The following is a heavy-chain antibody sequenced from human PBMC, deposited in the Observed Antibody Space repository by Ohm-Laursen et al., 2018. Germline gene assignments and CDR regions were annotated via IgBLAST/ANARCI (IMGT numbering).Heavy chain of an antibody. CDR2: IYSGGST. CDR1: GFTVNSNS. Sequence: SLRLSCAASGFTVNSNSMNWVRQAPGKGLEWVSVIYSGGSTYYADSVKGRFTISRDNSKNTLYLQMNSLRAEDTAVYYCATPGVIAVAGQLEYGMDVWGQGTTVTVSS. D-gene: IGHD6-19*01. J-gene: IGHJ6*02. V-gene: IGHV3-53*01. CDR3: ATPGVIAVAGQLEYGMDV.